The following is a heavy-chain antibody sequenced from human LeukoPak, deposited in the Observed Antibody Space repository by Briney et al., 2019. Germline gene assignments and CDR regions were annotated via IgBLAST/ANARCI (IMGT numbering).Heavy chain of an antibody. CDR2: FFLSGGP. D-gene: IGHD1-14*01. J-gene: IGHJ4*02. V-gene: IGHV4/OR15-8*01. CDR1: GDFIRSSEW. Sequence: KSSETLSLTCDVSGDFIRSSEWWSWVRPPPGKGLEWIGQFFLSGGPNYRPSLRSRVTISVDRSKSQFSLKMASVTAADTAIYYCVRNGRYCLDYWGQGTLVTVSP. CDR3: VRNGRYCLDY.